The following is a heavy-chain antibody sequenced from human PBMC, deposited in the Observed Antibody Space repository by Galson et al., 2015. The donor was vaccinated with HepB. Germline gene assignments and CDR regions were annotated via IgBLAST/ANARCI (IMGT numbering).Heavy chain of an antibody. CDR1: GGSISGYY. Sequence: SETLSLTCTVSGGSISGYYWSWIRQHPGKGREWLGYIYYRGSTNYNTSLKSRVTISVDTSKNQFSLKLSSVTAADTAVYYCARAPGYYDFWSGYYFYYGMDVWGQGTTVTVSS. V-gene: IGHV4-59*01. D-gene: IGHD3-3*01. CDR3: ARAPGYYDFWSGYYFYYGMDV. CDR2: IYYRGST. J-gene: IGHJ6*02.